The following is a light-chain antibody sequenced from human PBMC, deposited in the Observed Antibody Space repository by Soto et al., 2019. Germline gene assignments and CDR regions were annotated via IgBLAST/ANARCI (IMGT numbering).Light chain of an antibody. CDR1: ESISDW. CDR3: QQYYTYRT. V-gene: IGKV1-5*03. J-gene: IGKJ1*01. Sequence: DIQMTQSPSTLSASVGDRVNITCRASESISDWLAWYQQSPGKAPKVLIYKASRLESGVPSRFSGSGSGTDFTLTISSLQPDDFATYYCQQYYTYRTFGQGTKVDIK. CDR2: KAS.